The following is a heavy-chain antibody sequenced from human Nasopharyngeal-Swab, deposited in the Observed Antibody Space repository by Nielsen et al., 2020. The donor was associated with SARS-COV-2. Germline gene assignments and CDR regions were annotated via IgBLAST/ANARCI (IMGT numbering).Heavy chain of an antibody. CDR1: GFTFSSYA. CDR2: ISGSGGST. V-gene: IGHV3-23*01. D-gene: IGHD3-10*01. J-gene: IGHJ4*02. CDR3: AKDREATYYYGSGSFDY. Sequence: GGSLRLPCAASGFTFSSYAMSWVRQAPGKGLEWVSAISGSGGSTYYADSVKGRFTISRDNSKNTLYLQMNSLRAEDTAVYYCAKDREATYYYGSGSFDYWAREPWSPSPQ.